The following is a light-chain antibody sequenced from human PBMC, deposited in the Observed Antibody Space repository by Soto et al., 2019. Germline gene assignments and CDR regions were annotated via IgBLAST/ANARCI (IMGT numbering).Light chain of an antibody. Sequence: VVGTQSPATRSVSPGDRATLSCRAGQPLNNNVAWYQHKPGQAPRLLIYGASTRATGISARFSGSGSGTEFTLTISSLQSEDFAVYYCQQYEKWPPSITFGQGTRLE. CDR1: QPLNNN. J-gene: IGKJ5*01. CDR3: QQYEKWPPSIT. V-gene: IGKV3-15*01. CDR2: GAS.